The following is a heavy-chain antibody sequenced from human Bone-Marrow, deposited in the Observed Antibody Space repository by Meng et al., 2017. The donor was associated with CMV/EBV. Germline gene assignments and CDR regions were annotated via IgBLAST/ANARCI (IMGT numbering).Heavy chain of an antibody. V-gene: IGHV4-59*01. J-gene: IGHJ4*02. D-gene: IGHD2-2*02. CDR3: ARTPEYCSSTSCYMDY. CDR1: SGSISSYY. Sequence: ESLKISCTVSSGSISSYYWSWIRQPPGKGLEWIGYIYYSGSTNYNPSLKSRVTISVDTSKNQFSLKLSSVTAADTAVYYCARTPEYCSSTSCYMDYWGQGTLVTVSS. CDR2: IYYSGST.